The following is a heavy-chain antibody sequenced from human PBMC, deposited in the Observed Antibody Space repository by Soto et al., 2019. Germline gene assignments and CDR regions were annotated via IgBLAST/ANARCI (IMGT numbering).Heavy chain of an antibody. D-gene: IGHD6-6*01. V-gene: IGHV4-30-4*01. Sequence: PSETLSLTCTVSGGSISSGDYYWSWIRQPPGKGLEWIGYIYYSGSTYYNPSLKSRVTISVDTSKNQFSLKLSSVTAADTAVYYCAREQLGAHYYYGMDVWGQGTTVTVSS. CDR2: IYYSGST. CDR1: GGSISSGDYY. J-gene: IGHJ6*02. CDR3: AREQLGAHYYYGMDV.